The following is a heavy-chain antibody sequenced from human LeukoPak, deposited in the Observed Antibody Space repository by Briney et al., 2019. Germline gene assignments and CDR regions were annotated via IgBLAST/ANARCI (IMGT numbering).Heavy chain of an antibody. Sequence: ASVKLSCKASGYTFTSYDINWVRQATGQGLEWMGWMNPNSGNTVYAQKFQGRVTMTRDTSIITAYMELSSLRSEDTAVYYCARGKDGYNYVPDSWGQGTLVTVSS. CDR3: ARGKDGYNYVPDS. D-gene: IGHD5-24*01. CDR1: GYTFTSYD. V-gene: IGHV1-8*01. J-gene: IGHJ4*02. CDR2: MNPNSGNT.